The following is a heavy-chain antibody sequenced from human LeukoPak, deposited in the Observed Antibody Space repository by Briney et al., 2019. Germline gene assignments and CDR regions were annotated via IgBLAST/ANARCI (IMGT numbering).Heavy chain of an antibody. D-gene: IGHD2-21*01. J-gene: IGHJ5*02. CDR3: ARVGVAHIVVVNASGWFDP. CDR1: GYTFTSYA. CDR2: INAGNGNT. V-gene: IGHV1-3*01. Sequence: ASVKVSCKASGYTFTSYAMHWVRQAPGQRLEWMGWINAGNGNTKYSQKFQGRVTITRDTSASTAYMELSSLRSEDTAVYYCARVGVAHIVVVNASGWFDPWGQGTLVTVSS.